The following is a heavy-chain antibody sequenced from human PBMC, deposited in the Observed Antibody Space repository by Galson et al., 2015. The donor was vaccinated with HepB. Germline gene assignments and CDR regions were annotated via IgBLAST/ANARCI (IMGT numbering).Heavy chain of an antibody. CDR2: IKQDGSEK. CDR3: ARDPTTTYGDYVRHWYVDL. J-gene: IGHJ2*01. CDR1: GFTFSSYW. D-gene: IGHD4-17*01. V-gene: IGHV3-7*03. Sequence: SLRLSCAASGFTFSSYWMSWVRQAPGKGLEWVANIKQDGSEKYYVDSVKGRLTISRDNAKNSLYLQMNSLRAEDTAVYYCARDPTTTYGDYVRHWYVDLWGRGTLVTVSS.